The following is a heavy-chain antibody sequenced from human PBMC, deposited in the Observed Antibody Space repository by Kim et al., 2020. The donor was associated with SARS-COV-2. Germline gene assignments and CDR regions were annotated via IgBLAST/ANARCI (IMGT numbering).Heavy chain of an antibody. CDR2: ISSSSSYI. CDR3: ARAGATTGRYFDY. CDR1: GFTFSSYS. D-gene: IGHD1-26*01. V-gene: IGHV3-21*01. J-gene: IGHJ4*02. Sequence: GGSLRLSCAASGFTFSSYSMNWVRQAPGKGLEWVSSISSSSSYIYYADSVKGRFTISRDNAKNSLYLQMNSLRAEDTAVYYCARAGATTGRYFDYWGQGTLVTVSS.